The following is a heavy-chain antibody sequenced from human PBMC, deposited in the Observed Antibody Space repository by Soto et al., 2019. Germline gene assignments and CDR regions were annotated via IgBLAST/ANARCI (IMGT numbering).Heavy chain of an antibody. J-gene: IGHJ4*02. CDR3: ARDEGVASGN. CDR2: INTANDDT. Sequence: GASVKVSCKASGYTFSSSPLHWVRQAPGQRPEWMGWINTANDDTKYSQKFQDGVTLTRDTSASTAYMEVSSLTPEDTAVYYCARDEGVASGNWGQGTLVTVSS. V-gene: IGHV1-3*04. D-gene: IGHD5-12*01. CDR1: GYTFSSSP.